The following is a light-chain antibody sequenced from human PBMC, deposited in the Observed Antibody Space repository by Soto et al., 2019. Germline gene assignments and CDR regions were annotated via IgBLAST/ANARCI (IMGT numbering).Light chain of an antibody. CDR1: SSNIGSYA. V-gene: IGLV1-44*01. Sequence: QSVLTQPPSASGTPGQRVTISCSGSSSNIGSYAVNWYQHLPGTAPKLLIQNNNKRPSGVPDRFSGSKSGTSASLAISWLHSEDDADYFCAAWDDSLNGLVFGGGTQLTVL. CDR2: NNN. J-gene: IGLJ2*01. CDR3: AAWDDSLNGLV.